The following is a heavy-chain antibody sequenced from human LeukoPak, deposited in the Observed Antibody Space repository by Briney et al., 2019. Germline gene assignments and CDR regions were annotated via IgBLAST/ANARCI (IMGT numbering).Heavy chain of an antibody. CDR3: ARDPGVGIRPRRDYGMDV. Sequence: SETLSLTCAVSGGSISSSNWWSWVRQPPGKGLEWIGEICHSGSTNYNPSLKSRVTISVDKSKNQFSLKLSSVTAADTAVYYCARDPGVGIRPRRDYGMDVWGQGTTVTVSS. CDR2: ICHSGST. CDR1: GGSISSSNW. J-gene: IGHJ6*02. V-gene: IGHV4-4*02. D-gene: IGHD2-21*01.